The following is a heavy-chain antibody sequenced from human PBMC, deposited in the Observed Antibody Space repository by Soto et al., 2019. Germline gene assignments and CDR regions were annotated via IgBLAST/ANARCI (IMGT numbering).Heavy chain of an antibody. CDR1: GYTFTSYD. V-gene: IGHV1-8*01. CDR3: AGPWNKQ. Sequence: QVQLVQSGAEVKKPGASVKVSCKASGYTFTSYDINWVRQATGQGLEWLGWMNPNSGNTGYAQKFQGRVTMTRDPSISTAYMALSSLRDEDTAVYYCAGPWNKQWGQGTPVTVSS. D-gene: IGHD1-1*01. CDR2: MNPNSGNT. J-gene: IGHJ4*02.